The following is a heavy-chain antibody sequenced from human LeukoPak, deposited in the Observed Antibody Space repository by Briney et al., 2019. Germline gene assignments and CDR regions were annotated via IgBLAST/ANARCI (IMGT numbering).Heavy chain of an antibody. CDR3: ARAGAWQIDP. CDR2: IFYSGST. CDR1: GGSISSHY. D-gene: IGHD3-10*01. V-gene: IGHV4-59*11. Sequence: SETLSLTCTVSGGSISSHYWSWIRPPPGKGLEWIGYIFYSGSTNYNPSLKSRVTISVDKSKNQFSLELKSVTAADTAVYYCARAGAWQIDPWGQGTLVTVSS. J-gene: IGHJ5*02.